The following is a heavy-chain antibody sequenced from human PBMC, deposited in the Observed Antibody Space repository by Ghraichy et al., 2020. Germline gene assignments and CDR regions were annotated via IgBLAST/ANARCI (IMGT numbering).Heavy chain of an antibody. V-gene: IGHV4-39*01. D-gene: IGHD4-11*01. J-gene: IGHJ4*02. CDR2: IYYSGST. CDR3: ARHSTYSNSRYYFDY. CDR1: GGSISSSSYY. Sequence: SETLSLTCTVSGGSISSSSYYWGWIRQPPGKGLEWIGSIYYSGSTYYNPSLKSRVTISVDTSKNQFSLKLSSVTAADTAVYYCARHSTYSNSRYYFDYWGQGTLVTVSS.